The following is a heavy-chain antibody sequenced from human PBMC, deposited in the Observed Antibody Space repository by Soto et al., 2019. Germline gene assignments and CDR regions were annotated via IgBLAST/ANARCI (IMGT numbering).Heavy chain of an antibody. Sequence: SVKVSCKASGGTFSSYAISWVRQAPGQGLEWMGGIIPIFGTANYAQKFQGRVTITADGSTSTAYMELSSLRSEDTAVYYCARGGMGQQLVYYYGMDVWGQGTTVTVSS. D-gene: IGHD6-13*01. CDR2: IIPIFGTA. J-gene: IGHJ6*02. V-gene: IGHV1-69*13. CDR1: GGTFSSYA. CDR3: ARGGMGQQLVYYYGMDV.